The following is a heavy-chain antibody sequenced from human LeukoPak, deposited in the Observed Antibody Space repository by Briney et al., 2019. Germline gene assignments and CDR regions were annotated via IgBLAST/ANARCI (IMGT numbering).Heavy chain of an antibody. CDR2: IYTSGST. CDR3: ASSVGAWFYFDY. Sequence: SETLSLTCTVSGGSISSYYWSWVRQPPGKGLEWIGYIYTSGSTNYNPSLKSRVTISVDTSKNQFSLKLSSVTAADTAVYYCASSVGAWFYFDYWGRGTLVTVSS. V-gene: IGHV4-4*09. D-gene: IGHD4/OR15-4a*01. J-gene: IGHJ4*02. CDR1: GGSISSYY.